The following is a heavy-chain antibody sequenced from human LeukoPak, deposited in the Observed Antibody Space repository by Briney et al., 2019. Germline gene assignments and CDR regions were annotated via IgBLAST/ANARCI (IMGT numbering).Heavy chain of an antibody. CDR1: GFTFSSYC. CDR3: ARDPTAAGANWFDP. V-gene: IGHV3-21*01. D-gene: IGHD6-13*01. CDR2: SSSSSSYI. J-gene: IGHJ5*02. Sequence: GGSLRLSCAASGFTFSSYCMNWVRRAPGKGLEWVSCSSSSSSYIYYADSVKSRFTISRDNAKNSLYLQMNSLRAEDTAVYYGARDPTAAGANWFDPWGQGTLVTVSS.